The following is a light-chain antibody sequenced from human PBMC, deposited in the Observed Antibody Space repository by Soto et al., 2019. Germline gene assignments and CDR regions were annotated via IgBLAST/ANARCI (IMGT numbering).Light chain of an antibody. CDR2: DAS. Sequence: DIQMTQSPSTQSASVGDRVTITCGASQSISNWLAWYQHKPGKAPKLLIYDASSLESGVPSRFRGSGSGTEFTLTISSLQPDDFATYYCQQFDTYWTFGQGTKVDIK. J-gene: IGKJ1*01. CDR1: QSISNW. V-gene: IGKV1-5*01. CDR3: QQFDTYWT.